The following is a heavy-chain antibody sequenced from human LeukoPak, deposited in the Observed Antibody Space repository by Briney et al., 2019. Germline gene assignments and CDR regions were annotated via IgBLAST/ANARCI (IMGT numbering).Heavy chain of an antibody. D-gene: IGHD1-26*01. J-gene: IGHJ4*02. CDR2: IRFDGSNK. Sequence: GGSLRLSCAASGFTFNNYGMHWVRQAPGKGLEWVAFIRFDGSNKYYADSVKGRLTISRDNSKNTLYLQMNSLRGEDTAVYYCAKFDNRIVGAASFNYWGQGTLVTVSS. V-gene: IGHV3-30*02. CDR3: AKFDNRIVGAASFNY. CDR1: GFTFNNYG.